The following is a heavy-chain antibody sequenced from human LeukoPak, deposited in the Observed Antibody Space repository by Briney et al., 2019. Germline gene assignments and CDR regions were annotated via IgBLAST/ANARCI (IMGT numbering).Heavy chain of an antibody. V-gene: IGHV3-23*01. CDR1: GFNFDNAW. CDR3: AKDHASGWYFDY. Sequence: GGSLRLSCATSGFNFDNAWMNWVRQAPGKGLEWVSAISGSGGSTYYADSVKGRFTISRDNSKNTLYLQMNSLRAEDTAVYYCAKDHASGWYFDYWGQGTLVTVSS. D-gene: IGHD6-19*01. CDR2: ISGSGGST. J-gene: IGHJ4*02.